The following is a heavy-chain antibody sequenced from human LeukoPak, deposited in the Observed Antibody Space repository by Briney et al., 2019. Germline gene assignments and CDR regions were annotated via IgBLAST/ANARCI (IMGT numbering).Heavy chain of an antibody. J-gene: IGHJ5*02. D-gene: IGHD3-10*01. CDR3: ARGRITMVRGVTRGNWFDP. CDR2: INHRGST. Sequence: PSETLSLTCAVYGGSFSGYYWSSIRQPPGKGLEWIGEINHRGSTNYNLSLQSRVTISVDTSKHQFSLKLSSVTAADTAVYYCARGRITMVRGVTRGNWFDPWGQGTLVTVSS. V-gene: IGHV4-34*01. CDR1: GGSFSGYY.